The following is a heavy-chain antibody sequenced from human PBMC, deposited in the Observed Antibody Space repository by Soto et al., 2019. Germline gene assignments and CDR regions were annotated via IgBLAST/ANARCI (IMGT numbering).Heavy chain of an antibody. Sequence: QVQLVQSGAEVKKPGASVKVSCKASGYTFTSYGISWVRQAPGQGLEWMGWISAYNGNTNYAQKLQGRVTMTTDTSTSTAYMELRSLRSDDTAVYYCVREERVTRYNWNDGAFDIWGQGTMVTVSS. CDR3: VREERVTRYNWNDGAFDI. V-gene: IGHV1-18*01. CDR2: ISAYNGNT. J-gene: IGHJ3*02. D-gene: IGHD1-1*01. CDR1: GYTFTSYG.